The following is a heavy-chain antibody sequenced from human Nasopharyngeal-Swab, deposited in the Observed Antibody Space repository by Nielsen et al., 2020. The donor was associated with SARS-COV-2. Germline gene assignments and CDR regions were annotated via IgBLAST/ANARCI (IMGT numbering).Heavy chain of an antibody. Sequence: RQAPGKGLEWIGYIYYSGSTNYNPSLKSRVTISVDTSKNQFSLKLSSVTAADTAVYYCARDGEMAAFDIWGQGTMVTVPS. CDR2: IYYSGST. V-gene: IGHV4-59*01. J-gene: IGHJ3*02. CDR3: ARDGEMAAFDI. D-gene: IGHD5-24*01.